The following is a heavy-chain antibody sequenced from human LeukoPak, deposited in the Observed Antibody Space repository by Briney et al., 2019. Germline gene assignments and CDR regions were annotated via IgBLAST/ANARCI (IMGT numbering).Heavy chain of an antibody. D-gene: IGHD3-3*01. CDR1: GLSVSSNF. J-gene: IGHJ6*03. CDR2: IYGGGST. Sequence: QAGGSLRLSCAATGLSVSSNFMSWVRQAPGKGLEWVSVIYGGGSTYYADSVKGRFTISRDTPKNTLYLQMNSLRVEDTAVYYCARVRSGYYKVYYYYYMDVWGKGTTVTVSS. V-gene: IGHV3-53*01. CDR3: ARVRSGYYKVYYYYYMDV.